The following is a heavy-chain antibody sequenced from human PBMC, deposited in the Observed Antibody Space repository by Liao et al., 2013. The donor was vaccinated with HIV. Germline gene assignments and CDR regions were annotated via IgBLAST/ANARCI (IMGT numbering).Heavy chain of an antibody. CDR3: ARESESWFDP. CDR2: LYTIGST. V-gene: IGHV4-4*07. Sequence: QVQLQESGPGLVKPSETLSLTCSVSGGSISSYYWSWIRQPAGKGLEWIGRLYTIGSTNYNPSLNSRVTMSLDTSKNQFSLKLTSVTAADTAVYYCARESESWFDPWGRGNPWSPSPQ. CDR1: GGSISSYY. J-gene: IGHJ5*02.